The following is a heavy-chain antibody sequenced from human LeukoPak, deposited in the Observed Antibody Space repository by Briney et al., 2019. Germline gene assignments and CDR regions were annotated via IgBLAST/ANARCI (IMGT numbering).Heavy chain of an antibody. CDR3: ARSVEGYCSGGSCYSYYYYMDV. CDR1: GGSISSYY. Sequence: SETLSLTCTVSGGSISSYYWSWIRQPPGKGLEWIGYIYYSGSTNYNPSLKSRVTISVATSKNQFSLKLSSVTAADTAVYYCARSVEGYCSGGSCYSYYYYMDVWGKGTTVTVSS. J-gene: IGHJ6*03. D-gene: IGHD2-15*01. V-gene: IGHV4-59*01. CDR2: IYYSGST.